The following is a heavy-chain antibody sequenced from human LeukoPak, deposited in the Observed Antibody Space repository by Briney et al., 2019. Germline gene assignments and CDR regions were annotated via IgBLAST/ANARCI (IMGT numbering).Heavy chain of an antibody. CDR3: ARDFNYYDSSGYPDY. J-gene: IGHJ4*02. CDR2: FDPEDGET. CDR1: GYTLTELS. V-gene: IGHV1-24*01. D-gene: IGHD3-22*01. Sequence: ASVKVSCKVSGYTLTELSMHWVRQAPGKGLEWMGGFDPEDGETIYAQKFQGRVTMTEDTSTDTAYMELSSLRSEDTAVYYCARDFNYYDSSGYPDYWGQGTLVTVSS.